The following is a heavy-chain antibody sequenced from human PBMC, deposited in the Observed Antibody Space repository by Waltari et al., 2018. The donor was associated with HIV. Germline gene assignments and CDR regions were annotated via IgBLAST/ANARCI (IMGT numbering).Heavy chain of an antibody. J-gene: IGHJ4*02. Sequence: QLQLQESGPGLVKPSETLSLPCTVSGGSISSSSYSWGWIRQPPGKGLEWIGSIYYSGSTYYNPSLKSRVTISVDTSKNQFSLKLSSVTAADTAVYYCARAVQGYCSGGSCENYFDYWGQGTLVTVSS. V-gene: IGHV4-39*01. D-gene: IGHD2-15*01. CDR2: IYYSGST. CDR3: ARAVQGYCSGGSCENYFDY. CDR1: GGSISSSSYS.